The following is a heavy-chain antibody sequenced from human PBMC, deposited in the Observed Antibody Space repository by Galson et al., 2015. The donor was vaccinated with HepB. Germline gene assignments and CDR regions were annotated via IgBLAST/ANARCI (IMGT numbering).Heavy chain of an antibody. V-gene: IGHV1-18*01. CDR2: INAFNGNT. CDR1: GYTFINYG. Sequence: SVKVSCKASGYTFINYGVVWVRQAPGQGLEWLGWINAFNGNTNYAQKFHTRVTLTKDTSSSTAYMDLRDLRSDDTAVYYCARSYDVWSGYHVNWFDPWGQGTLVTVSS. CDR3: ARSYDVWSGYHVNWFDP. J-gene: IGHJ5*02. D-gene: IGHD3-3*01.